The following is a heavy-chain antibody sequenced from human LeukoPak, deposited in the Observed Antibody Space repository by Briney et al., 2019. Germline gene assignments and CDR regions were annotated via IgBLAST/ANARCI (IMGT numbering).Heavy chain of an antibody. D-gene: IGHD3-10*01. J-gene: IGHJ4*02. Sequence: PSETLSLTCAVYGGSFSGYYWSWIRQPPGKGLEWIGEINHSGSTNYNPSLKSRVTISVDTSKNQFSLKPSSVTAADTAVYYCAREEFTMVRGVIYWGQGTLVTVSS. CDR1: GGSFSGYY. CDR2: INHSGST. CDR3: AREEFTMVRGVIY. V-gene: IGHV4-34*01.